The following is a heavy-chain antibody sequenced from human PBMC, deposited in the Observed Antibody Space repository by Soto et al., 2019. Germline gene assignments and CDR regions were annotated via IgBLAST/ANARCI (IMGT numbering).Heavy chain of an antibody. Sequence: QVQLVQSGAEVTTPGASVKVSCKASGYTFSAYDINWVRQAPGQGLEWMGWMNPKSGNTGYAEEFQGRLTLTRNTSVSTAYMELCGLKSEDTAMYFCTRPKSSAYNTLDYWGQGTLVTVSS. CDR2: MNPKSGNT. J-gene: IGHJ4*02. D-gene: IGHD5-12*01. CDR3: TRPKSSAYNTLDY. V-gene: IGHV1-8*01. CDR1: GYTFSAYD.